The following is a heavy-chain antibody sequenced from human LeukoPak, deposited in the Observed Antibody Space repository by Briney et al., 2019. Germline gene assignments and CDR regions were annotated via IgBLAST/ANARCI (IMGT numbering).Heavy chain of an antibody. CDR3: RTSATVDY. D-gene: IGHD4-11*01. Sequence: GGSLRLSCAASGFTFRSYRMSWVRQAPGKGLEWVANIKEDGGETYYVDSVKGRFTISRDNAKNSLYLQMNSLRVEDTAMYYCRTSATVDYWGQGNLVTVSS. V-gene: IGHV3-7*01. CDR1: GFTFRSYR. CDR2: IKEDGGET. J-gene: IGHJ4*02.